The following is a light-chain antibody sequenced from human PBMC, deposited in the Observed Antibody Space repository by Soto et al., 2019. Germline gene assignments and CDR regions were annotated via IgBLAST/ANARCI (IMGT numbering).Light chain of an antibody. V-gene: IGLV2-23*02. CDR3: CSYAGSSTSV. CDR2: EVS. J-gene: IGLJ2*01. CDR1: SSDVGSYNL. Sequence: QSVLTQPASVSGSPGQSITISCTGTSSDVGSYNLVSWYQQHPGKAPKLMIYEVSKRPSGVSNRFSGSKSGNTASLTISGRQAEDEADYYCCSYAGSSTSVFGGGTKLTVL.